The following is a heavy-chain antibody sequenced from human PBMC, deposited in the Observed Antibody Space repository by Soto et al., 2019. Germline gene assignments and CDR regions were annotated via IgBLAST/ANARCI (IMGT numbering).Heavy chain of an antibody. CDR2: IYYSGSR. V-gene: IGHV4-31*03. J-gene: IGHJ6*02. CDR1: GGSINTVGYY. D-gene: IGHD6-25*01. Sequence: LSLTCSVSGGSINTVGYYWTWIRQQPGKGLEWTGYIYYSGSRDYNPSLKSRVSMSVDASKNQFSLNLTSVAAADTAVYYCAKESGGYDSSTRYGLDVWGQGTTVTVSS. CDR3: AKESGGYDSSTRYGLDV.